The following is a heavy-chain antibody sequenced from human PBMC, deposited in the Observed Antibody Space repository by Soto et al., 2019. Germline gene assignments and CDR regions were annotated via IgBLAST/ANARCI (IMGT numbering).Heavy chain of an antibody. CDR1: GGSFSGYY. V-gene: IGHV4-34*01. CDR3: ATGRRGSGMALST. D-gene: IGHD3-10*01. J-gene: IGHJ4*02. Sequence: QVQLQQWGAGLLKPSETLSLTCAVYGGSFSGYYWTWVRQPPGKGLEWIGEINNIGYTNCNPSLKRRVTISVDTAENQLSLKLTSVTAVDTAVYYCATGRRGSGMALSTWGQGTLVTVSS. CDR2: INNIGYT.